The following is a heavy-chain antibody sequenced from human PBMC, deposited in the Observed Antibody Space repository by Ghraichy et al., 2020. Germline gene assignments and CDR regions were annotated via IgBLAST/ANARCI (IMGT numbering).Heavy chain of an antibody. D-gene: IGHD3-22*01. CDR1: GFTFNQYC. J-gene: IGHJ4*02. CDR2: ISENGGDK. CDR3: ARDEGHDDIGN. Sequence: GGSLRLSCAASGFTFNQYCMNWIRQAPGKGLEWVASISENGGDKYYVDSVKGRFTISRDNAKNSVYLQMNSLRAEDTAVYYCARDEGHDDIGNCGQGTLVTVSS. V-gene: IGHV3-7*01.